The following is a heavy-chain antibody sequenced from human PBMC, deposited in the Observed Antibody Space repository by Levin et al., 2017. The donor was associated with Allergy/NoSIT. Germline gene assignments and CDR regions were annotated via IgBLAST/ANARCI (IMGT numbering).Heavy chain of an antibody. D-gene: IGHD4-17*01. CDR3: ARLTTTPYYYYGMDV. CDR1: GGTFSSYA. CDR2: IIPIFGTA. Sequence: ASVKVSCKASGGTFSSYAISWVRQAPGQGLEWMGGIIPIFGTANYAQKFQGRVTITADESTSTAYMELSSLRSEDTAVYYCARLTTTPYYYYGMDVWGQGTTVTVSS. J-gene: IGHJ6*02. V-gene: IGHV1-69*13.